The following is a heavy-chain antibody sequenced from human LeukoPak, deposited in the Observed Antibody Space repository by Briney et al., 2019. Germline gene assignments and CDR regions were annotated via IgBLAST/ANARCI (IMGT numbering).Heavy chain of an antibody. CDR1: GFTFSSYS. J-gene: IGHJ4*02. D-gene: IGHD3-3*01. V-gene: IGHV3-21*01. CDR3: ARDSTSRTIFGVVTKGRYYFDY. CDR2: ISSSSSYI. Sequence: GGSLRLSCAASGFTFSSYSMNWVRQAPGKGLEWVSSISSSSSYIYYADSVKGRFTISRDNAKNSLYLQMNSLRAEDTAVYYCARDSTSRTIFGVVTKGRYYFDYWGQGTLVTVSS.